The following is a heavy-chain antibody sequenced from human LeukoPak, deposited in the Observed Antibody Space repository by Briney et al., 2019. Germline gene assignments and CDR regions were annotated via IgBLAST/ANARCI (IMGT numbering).Heavy chain of an antibody. CDR2: ISGSGGST. CDR3: AKDPSGGSMVRGVAFDY. V-gene: IGHV3-23*01. CDR1: GFTFSSYA. J-gene: IGHJ4*02. D-gene: IGHD3-10*01. Sequence: GGSLRLSCAASGFTFSSYAMGWVRQAPGKGLEWVSAISGSGGSTYYADSVKGRFTISRDNSKNTLYLQMNSLRAEDTAVYYCAKDPSGGSMVRGVAFDYWGQGTLVTVSS.